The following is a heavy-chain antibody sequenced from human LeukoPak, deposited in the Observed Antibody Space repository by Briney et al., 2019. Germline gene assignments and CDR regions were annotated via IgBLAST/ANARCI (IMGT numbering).Heavy chain of an antibody. CDR3: ARDSYSSGWYAWFDP. Sequence: SQTLSLTCTVSGGSISSGSYYWSWIRQPAGKGLEWIGRIYTSGSTNYNPSLKSRVTISVDTSKNQFSLKLSSVTAADTAVYYCARDSYSSGWYAWFDPWGQGTLVTVSS. CDR1: GGSISSGSYY. V-gene: IGHV4-61*02. J-gene: IGHJ5*02. D-gene: IGHD6-19*01. CDR2: IYTSGST.